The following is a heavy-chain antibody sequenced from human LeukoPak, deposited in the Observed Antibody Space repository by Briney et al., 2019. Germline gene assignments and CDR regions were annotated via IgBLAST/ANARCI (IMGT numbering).Heavy chain of an antibody. D-gene: IGHD4-17*01. J-gene: IGHJ6*03. V-gene: IGHV3-21*01. Sequence: GGSLRLSCAASGFTFSSYSMNWVRQAPGKGLEWVSSISSSSSYIYYADSVKGRFTISRDNAKSSLYLQMNSLRAEDTAVYYCARALTYGDNSYYYYYMDVWGKGTTVTVSS. CDR3: ARALTYGDNSYYYYYMDV. CDR2: ISSSSSYI. CDR1: GFTFSSYS.